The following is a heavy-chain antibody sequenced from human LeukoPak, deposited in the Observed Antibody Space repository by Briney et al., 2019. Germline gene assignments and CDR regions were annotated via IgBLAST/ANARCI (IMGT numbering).Heavy chain of an antibody. J-gene: IGHJ4*02. CDR3: AKDLFSGNGCRLDY. CDR1: GFTFSSYA. V-gene: IGHV3-23*01. CDR2: ISGSAGRT. Sequence: GGSPRLSCAASGFTFSSYAMSWVRQAPGKGLEWVSGISGSAGRTFYADSVKGRFTISRDNAKNTLYLQMNSLRAEDTALYYCAKDLFSGNGCRLDYWGQGTLVTVSS. D-gene: IGHD2-8*01.